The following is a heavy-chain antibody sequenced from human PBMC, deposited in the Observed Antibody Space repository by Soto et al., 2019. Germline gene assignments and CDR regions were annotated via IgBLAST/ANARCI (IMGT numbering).Heavy chain of an antibody. D-gene: IGHD1-1*01. Sequence: QITLKESGPTRVRPTQTLTLTCTFSGFSLSTHGVGVGWIRQPPGKALEGLALIYWDDDKRYTSSLKNRLTITKDTSRNQVVLTVTNMDPVDTATYYCAHRVALGGNWNGGSFDFWGPGALVTFSS. J-gene: IGHJ4*02. V-gene: IGHV2-5*02. CDR2: IYWDDDK. CDR1: GFSLSTHGVG. CDR3: AHRVALGGNWNGGSFDF.